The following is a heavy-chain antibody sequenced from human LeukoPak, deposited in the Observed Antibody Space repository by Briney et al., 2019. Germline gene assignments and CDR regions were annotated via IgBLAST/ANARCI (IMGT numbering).Heavy chain of an antibody. CDR3: ARVVAATFDWLLYVGWFDP. V-gene: IGHV4-38-2*02. D-gene: IGHD3-9*01. J-gene: IGHJ5*02. CDR2: IYYSGST. CDR1: GYSISSGYY. Sequence: KPSETLSLTCTVSGYSISSGYYWGWIRQPPGKGLEWIGYIYYSGSTYYNPSLKSRVTISVDTSKNQFSLKLSSVTAAATAVYYCARVVAATFDWLLYVGWFDPWGQGTLVTVSS.